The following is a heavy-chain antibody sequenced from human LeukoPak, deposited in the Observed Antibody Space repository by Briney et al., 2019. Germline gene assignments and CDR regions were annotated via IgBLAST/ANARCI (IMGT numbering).Heavy chain of an antibody. V-gene: IGHV1-69*04. Sequence: ASVKVSCKASGGTFSSYAISWVRQAPGQGLEWMGRIIPILGIANYAQKFQGRVTITADKSTSTAYMELSSLRSEDTAVYYCARGGIVGAANWFDPWGQGTLVTVSS. CDR2: IIPILGIA. D-gene: IGHD1-26*01. CDR1: GGTFSSYA. J-gene: IGHJ5*02. CDR3: ARGGIVGAANWFDP.